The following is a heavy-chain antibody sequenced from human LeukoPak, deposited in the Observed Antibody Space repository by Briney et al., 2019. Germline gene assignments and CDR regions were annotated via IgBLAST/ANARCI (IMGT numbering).Heavy chain of an antibody. Sequence: SETLSLTCTVSGGSISSGSYYWSWIRQPAGKGLEWIGRIYTSGSTNYNPSLKSRVTISVDTSKNQFSLKLSSVTAAGTAVYYCARGVWCSGGSCYFDYYGMDVWGQGTTVTVSS. D-gene: IGHD2-15*01. J-gene: IGHJ6*02. CDR1: GGSISSGSYY. CDR2: IYTSGST. CDR3: ARGVWCSGGSCYFDYYGMDV. V-gene: IGHV4-61*02.